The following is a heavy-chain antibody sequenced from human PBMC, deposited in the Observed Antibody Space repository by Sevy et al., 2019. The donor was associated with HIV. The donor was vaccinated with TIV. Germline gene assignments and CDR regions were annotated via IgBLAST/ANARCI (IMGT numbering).Heavy chain of an antibody. D-gene: IGHD2-15*01. J-gene: IGHJ4*02. CDR3: AKDGGHIDIDY. CDR2: ISIDGSNK. V-gene: IGHV3-30*18. CDR1: GFTFKYHG. Sequence: GESLKISCAASGFTFKYHGMYWVRQAPGKGLEWLSLISIDGSNKYYADSVKGRFTISRDNAKNTVSVQMNSLRPEDTATYYCAKDGGHIDIDYWGQGILVTVSS.